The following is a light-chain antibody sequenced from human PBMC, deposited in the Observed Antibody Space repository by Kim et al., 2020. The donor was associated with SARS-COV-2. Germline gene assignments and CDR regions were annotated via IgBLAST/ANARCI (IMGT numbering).Light chain of an antibody. J-gene: IGLJ3*02. Sequence: QSALTQPASVSGSPGQSITISCTGTNSDVGSYNLVSWYQQHPGKAPKLIIYEGSKRPSGVSIRFSGYKSGNTASLTISGLQAEDEADFYCCSYARGSTWVFGGGTQLTVL. CDR3: CSYARGSTWV. V-gene: IGLV2-23*01. CDR2: EGS. CDR1: NSDVGSYNL.